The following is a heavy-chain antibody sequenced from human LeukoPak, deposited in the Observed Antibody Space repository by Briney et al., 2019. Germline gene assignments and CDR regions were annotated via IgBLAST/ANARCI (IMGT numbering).Heavy chain of an antibody. CDR3: AREDAGGTYSFDY. J-gene: IGHJ4*02. CDR2: IYTSGIT. CDR1: GFTVSSNF. V-gene: IGHV3-66*01. Sequence: GGSLRLSCAVSGFTVSSNFMSWVRQAPGKGPEWVSVIYTSGITYYADSVRGRFTISRDNSKNTLYLQMDSLTAEDMAVYYCAREDAGGTYSFDYWGQGILVTVSS. D-gene: IGHD1-26*01.